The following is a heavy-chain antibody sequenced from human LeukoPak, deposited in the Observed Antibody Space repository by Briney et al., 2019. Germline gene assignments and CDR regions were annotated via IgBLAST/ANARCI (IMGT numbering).Heavy chain of an antibody. CDR2: IIPIFGTA. CDR1: GGTFSSYA. Sequence: SVKVSCKASGGTFSSYATSWVRQAPGQGLEWMGGIIPIFGTANYAQKFQGRVTITADESTSTAYMELSSLRSEDTAVYYCARGLEWFGEFYYGMDVWGKGTTVTVSS. V-gene: IGHV1-69*01. J-gene: IGHJ6*04. D-gene: IGHD3-10*01. CDR3: ARGLEWFGEFYYGMDV.